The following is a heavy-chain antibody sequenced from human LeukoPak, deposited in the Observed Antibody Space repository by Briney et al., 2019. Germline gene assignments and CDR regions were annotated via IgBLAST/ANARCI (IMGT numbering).Heavy chain of an antibody. CDR1: GYSFTSYW. J-gene: IGHJ4*02. V-gene: IGHV5-10-1*01. D-gene: IGHD3-16*02. Sequence: GESLRISCKGSGYSFTSYWISWVRQMPGKGLEWMGRIDPSGSYTNYSPSFQGHVTTSADKSISTAYLQWSSLKASDTAMYYCARRGDYVWGSYRMYYFDYWGQGTLVTVSS. CDR2: IDPSGSYT. CDR3: ARRGDYVWGSYRMYYFDY.